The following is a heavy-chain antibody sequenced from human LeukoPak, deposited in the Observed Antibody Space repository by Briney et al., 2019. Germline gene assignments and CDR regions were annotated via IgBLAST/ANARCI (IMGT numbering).Heavy chain of an antibody. CDR2: IYYSGST. V-gene: IGHV4-59*01. D-gene: IGHD5-24*01. J-gene: IGHJ3*02. CDR3: AREMAITGALDI. Sequence: PSVTLSLTCTVSGGSISNYYWSWIRQPPGKGLEWIGYIYYSGSTNYNPSLKSRVTISVDMSKNQFSLKLTSVTAADTAVYYCAREMAITGALDIWGQGSMVTVSS. CDR1: GGSISNYY.